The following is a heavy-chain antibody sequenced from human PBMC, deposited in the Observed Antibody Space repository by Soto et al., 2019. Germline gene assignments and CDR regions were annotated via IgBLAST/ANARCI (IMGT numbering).Heavy chain of an antibody. J-gene: IGHJ6*02. CDR2: IDPSDSYT. V-gene: IGHV5-10-1*01. D-gene: IGHD2-2*02. CDR1: GYSFTSYW. Sequence: GESLKISCKGSGYSFTSYWISWVRQMPGKGLEWMGRIDPSDSYTNYSPSFQGHVTISADKSISTAYLQWSSLKASDTAMYYCARIPRYCSSTSCYTAYDYYYGMDVWGQGTTVTVSS. CDR3: ARIPRYCSSTSCYTAYDYYYGMDV.